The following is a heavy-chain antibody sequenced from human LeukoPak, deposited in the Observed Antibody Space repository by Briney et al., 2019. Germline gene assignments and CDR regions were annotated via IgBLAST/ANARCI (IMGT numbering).Heavy chain of an antibody. Sequence: ASVKVSCKASGYTFTGYYMHWVRQAPGQGLEWMGWINPNSGNTGYAQKFQGRVTMTRNTSISTAYMELSSLRSEDTAVYYCARGAYYDFWSGYYTGCLDVWGQGTTVTVSS. D-gene: IGHD3-3*01. J-gene: IGHJ6*02. CDR3: ARGAYYDFWSGYYTGCLDV. CDR2: INPNSGNT. V-gene: IGHV1-8*02. CDR1: GYTFTGYY.